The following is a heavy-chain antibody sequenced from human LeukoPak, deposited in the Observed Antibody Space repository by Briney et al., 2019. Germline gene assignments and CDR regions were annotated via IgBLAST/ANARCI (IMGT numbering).Heavy chain of an antibody. CDR3: ARAIRGTRNGMDV. Sequence: GGSLRLSCAASGFTFNNAWMSWVRQAPGKGLEWVGRIRRETDGGTTDYAAPVKGRITISRDDSKNTLYLQMNSLKTEDTAVYYCARAIRGTRNGMDVWGQGTTVTVSS. D-gene: IGHD1-7*01. CDR2: IRRETDGGTT. CDR1: GFTFNNAW. V-gene: IGHV3-15*01. J-gene: IGHJ6*02.